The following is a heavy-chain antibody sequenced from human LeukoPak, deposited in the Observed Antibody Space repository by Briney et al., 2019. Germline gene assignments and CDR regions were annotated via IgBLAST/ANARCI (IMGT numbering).Heavy chain of an antibody. CDR3: TTDGCQLRTAYYYYYYGMDV. Sequence: GGSLRLSCAASGFTFSNAWMSWVRQAPGKGLEWVGRIKSKTDGGTTDYAAPVKGRFTISRDDSKNTLYLQMNSLKTEDTAVYYCTTDGCQLRTAYYYYYYGMDVWGQGTTVTVSS. V-gene: IGHV3-15*01. CDR2: IKSKTDGGTT. D-gene: IGHD2-2*01. CDR1: GFTFSNAW. J-gene: IGHJ6*02.